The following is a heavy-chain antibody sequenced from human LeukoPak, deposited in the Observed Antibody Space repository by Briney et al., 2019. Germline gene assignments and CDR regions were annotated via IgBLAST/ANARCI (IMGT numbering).Heavy chain of an antibody. J-gene: IGHJ3*02. D-gene: IGHD6-13*01. Sequence: ASVKVSCKASGYTFTGYYMHWVRQAPGQGLEWMGWINPNSGGTNYAQQFQGRVTMTRDTSISTAYMELSRLRSDDTAVYYCASNPLAAAGTRAFDIWGQGTMVTVSS. CDR3: ASNPLAAAGTRAFDI. CDR1: GYTFTGYY. V-gene: IGHV1-2*02. CDR2: INPNSGGT.